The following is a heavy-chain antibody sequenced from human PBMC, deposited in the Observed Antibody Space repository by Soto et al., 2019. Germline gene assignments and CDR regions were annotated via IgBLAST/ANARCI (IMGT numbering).Heavy chain of an antibody. J-gene: IGHJ5*02. Sequence: EVQLVESGGGLVQPGGSLRLSCAASGFTFSSYSMNWVRQAPGKGLEWVSYISSSSSTIYYADSVKGRFTIARDNAKNSLYLQMNSLRDEDTAVYYCAREGSSSSWCSNRFDPWGQGTLVTVSS. V-gene: IGHV3-48*02. CDR2: ISSSSSTI. CDR3: AREGSSSSWCSNRFDP. D-gene: IGHD6-13*01. CDR1: GFTFSSYS.